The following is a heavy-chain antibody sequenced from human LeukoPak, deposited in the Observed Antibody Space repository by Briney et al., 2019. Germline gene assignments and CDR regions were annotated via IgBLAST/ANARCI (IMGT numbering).Heavy chain of an antibody. CDR3: ASLEMATGLDAFDI. CDR2: INPNSGGT. D-gene: IGHD5-24*01. CDR1: GYTFTGYY. V-gene: IGHV1-2*02. Sequence: ASVKVSCKASGYTFTGYYMHWARQAPGQGLEWMGWINPNSGGTNYAQKFQGRVTMTRDTSISTAYMELSRLRSDDTAVYYCASLEMATGLDAFDIWGQGTMVTVSS. J-gene: IGHJ3*02.